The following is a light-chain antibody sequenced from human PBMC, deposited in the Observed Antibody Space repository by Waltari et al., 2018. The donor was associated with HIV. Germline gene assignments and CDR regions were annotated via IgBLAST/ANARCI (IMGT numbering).Light chain of an antibody. CDR2: EIS. CDR1: MGDLNY. V-gene: IGLV2-14*03. J-gene: IGLJ2*01. Sequence: QSAPTQPASVSGSPGQSITISCNNMGDLNYVSWYQQYPGKAPNLLIYEISKRPSGISSRFSGSKSGDTASLTISGLQADDEADYFCTKYTSTNVLILFGGGTKVTVL. CDR3: TKYTSTNVLIL.